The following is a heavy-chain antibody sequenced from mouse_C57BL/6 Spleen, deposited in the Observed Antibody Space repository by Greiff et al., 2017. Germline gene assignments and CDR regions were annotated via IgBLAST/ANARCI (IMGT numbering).Heavy chain of an antibody. CDR1: GYAFTNYL. CDR2: INPGSGGT. Sequence: VQLQQSGAELVRPGTSVKVSCKASGYAFTNYLIEWVKQRPGQGLEWIGVINPGSGGTTYNEKFKGKATLTADKSSSTAYMQLSSLTSEDSAVYFCARGDGYYPLYYFDYWGQGTTLTVSS. CDR3: ARGDGYYPLYYFDY. D-gene: IGHD2-3*01. J-gene: IGHJ2*01. V-gene: IGHV1-54*01.